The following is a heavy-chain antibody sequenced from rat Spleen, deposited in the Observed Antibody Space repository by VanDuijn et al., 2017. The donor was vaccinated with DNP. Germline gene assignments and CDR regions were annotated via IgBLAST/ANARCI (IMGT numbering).Heavy chain of an antibody. CDR1: GFSLSDYY. CDR3: VRWYNSGYYFDY. V-gene: IGHV5-22*01. J-gene: IGHJ2*01. CDR2: ISFDGGST. D-gene: IGHD4-3*01. Sequence: EVQLVESGGGLVQPGRSLKLSCAASGFSLSDYYMAWVRQAPTKGLEWVAYISFDGGSTYYGDSVKGRFTISRANVKSTLYLQMNSLRSEDMATYYCVRWYNSGYYFDYWGQGVMVTVSS.